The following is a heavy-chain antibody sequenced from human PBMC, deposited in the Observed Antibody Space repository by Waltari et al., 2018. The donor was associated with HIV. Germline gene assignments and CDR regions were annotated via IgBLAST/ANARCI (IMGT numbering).Heavy chain of an antibody. V-gene: IGHV3-21*01. CDR1: GFTFNSYS. CDR2: ISSSGTFT. Sequence: EVQLVESGGGAVKPGGSLRLSCGASGFTFNSYSLNWVRQAPGKGLEWISSISSSGTFTHYADSVKGRFTISRDNANKSVYLQMNSLRAEDTAVYYCARDSRDNSWSLNFFDPWGQGTLVTVSS. CDR3: ARDSRDNSWSLNFFDP. J-gene: IGHJ5*02. D-gene: IGHD6-13*01.